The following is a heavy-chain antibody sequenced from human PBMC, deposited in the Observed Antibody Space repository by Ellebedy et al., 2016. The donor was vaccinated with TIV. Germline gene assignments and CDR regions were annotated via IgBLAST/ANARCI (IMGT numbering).Heavy chain of an antibody. V-gene: IGHV4-59*01. J-gene: IGHJ5*02. CDR3: ARGFLSKWLDP. Sequence: MPSETLSLTCTVPGGSTSTYYWTWIRQTPGKGLEWIGNVYYSGSPNYNPSLKSRVTISLDTSKKQFSLKLDSVTAADTAVYYCARGFLSKWLDPWGRGTLVTVSS. CDR2: VYYSGSP. CDR1: GGSTSTYY.